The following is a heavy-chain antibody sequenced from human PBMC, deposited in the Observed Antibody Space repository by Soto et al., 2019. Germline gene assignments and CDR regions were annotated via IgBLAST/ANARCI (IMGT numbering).Heavy chain of an antibody. CDR2: IYYNGRT. Sequence: SETLSLTCSVSGVSMSGFYWSWIRQSPGQGLEWIGYIYYNGRTTYNPSLRSRVSISADMSKNQFFLNLTSVTAADTAVYYCATGRTTFGVVRNNWFDHWGPGKLVTVSS. V-gene: IGHV4-59*13. D-gene: IGHD3-3*01. CDR3: ATGRTTFGVVRNNWFDH. CDR1: GVSMSGFY. J-gene: IGHJ5*02.